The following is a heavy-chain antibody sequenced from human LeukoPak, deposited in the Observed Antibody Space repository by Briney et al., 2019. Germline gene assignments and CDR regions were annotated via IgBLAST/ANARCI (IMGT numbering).Heavy chain of an antibody. Sequence: SETLSLTCAVYGGSFSGYYWSWIRQPPGKGLEWIGEINHSGSTNYNPSLKSRVTISVDTSKNQFSLKLSSVTAADTAVYYCARGYSSSWRLFDYWGQGTLVTVSS. CDR2: INHSGST. D-gene: IGHD6-13*01. CDR1: GGSFSGYY. J-gene: IGHJ4*02. V-gene: IGHV4-34*01. CDR3: ARGYSSSWRLFDY.